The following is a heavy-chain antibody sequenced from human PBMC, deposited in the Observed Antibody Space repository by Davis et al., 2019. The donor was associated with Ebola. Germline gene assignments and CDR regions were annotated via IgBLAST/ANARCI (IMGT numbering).Heavy chain of an antibody. J-gene: IGHJ4*02. CDR2: IKEDGSEK. V-gene: IGHV3-7*01. CDR1: GFSFISYW. CDR3: ARPYGSGSYYPDY. D-gene: IGHD3-10*01. Sequence: GESLKISCAASGFSFISYWMSWVRQAPGKGLEWVANIKEDGSEKYYVDSVKGRFTISRDNAKNSLYLQMNSLRAEDTAVYYCARPYGSGSYYPDYWGQGTLVTVSS.